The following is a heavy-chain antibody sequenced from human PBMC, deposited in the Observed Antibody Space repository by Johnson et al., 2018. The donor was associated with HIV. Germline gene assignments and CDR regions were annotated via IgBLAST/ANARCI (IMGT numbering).Heavy chain of an antibody. CDR2: ISYDGRSK. J-gene: IGHJ3*01. V-gene: IGHV3-30*04. CDR1: GLTFSSYA. CDR3: ARGYILTGYSGAFDL. D-gene: IGHD3-9*01. Sequence: QVQLVESGGGVVQPGRSLRLSCAASGLTFSSYAMHWVRQAPGKGLEWAAVISYDGRSKYYADSVKGRFTISRDNYKNTLYLQMNSLRAEDTAVYYCARGYILTGYSGAFDLWGQGTMVTVSS.